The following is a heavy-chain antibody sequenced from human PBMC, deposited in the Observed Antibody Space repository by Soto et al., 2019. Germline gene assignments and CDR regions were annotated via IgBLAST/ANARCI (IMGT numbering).Heavy chain of an antibody. J-gene: IGHJ6*02. CDR3: TRLEGGYCSGGSCYGYYGMDV. V-gene: IGHV3-73*02. D-gene: IGHD2-15*01. Sequence: EVQLVESGGGLVQPGGSLKLSCAASGFTFSGSAMHWVRQASGKGLEWVGRIRSKANSYATAYAASVKGRFTISRDDSKNTAYLQMNSLKTEDTAVYYCTRLEGGYCSGGSCYGYYGMDVWGQGTTVTVSS. CDR2: IRSKANSYAT. CDR1: GFTFSGSA.